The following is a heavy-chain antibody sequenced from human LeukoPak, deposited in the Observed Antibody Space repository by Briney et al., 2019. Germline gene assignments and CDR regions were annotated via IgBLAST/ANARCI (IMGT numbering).Heavy chain of an antibody. D-gene: IGHD1-26*01. J-gene: IGHJ4*02. Sequence: SETLSLTCAVSGDSISSNYCWRWVRQPPGKGLEWIGSIYYSGSTYYNPSLKSRVTISIDMSKNQFSLKLSSVTAADTAVYYCARRRSGSYGNFDYWGQGTLVTVSS. V-gene: IGHV4-39*01. CDR3: ARRRSGSYGNFDY. CDR2: IYYSGST. CDR1: GDSISSNYC.